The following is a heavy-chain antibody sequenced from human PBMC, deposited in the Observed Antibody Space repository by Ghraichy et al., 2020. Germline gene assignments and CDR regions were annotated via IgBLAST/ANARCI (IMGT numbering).Heavy chain of an antibody. CDR2: IQQDGSEK. D-gene: IGHD2-8*01. CDR3: ARASGHVRRGLMTFDY. J-gene: IGHJ4*02. Sequence: ESLNISCAASGFTFSSYWMSWVRQAPGKGLEWVSNIQQDGSEKYYVDSVKGRFTISRDNAKNSLYLQMNSLRAEDTAVYYCARASGHVRRGLMTFDYWGQGTLVTVSS. CDR1: GFTFSSYW. V-gene: IGHV3-7*01.